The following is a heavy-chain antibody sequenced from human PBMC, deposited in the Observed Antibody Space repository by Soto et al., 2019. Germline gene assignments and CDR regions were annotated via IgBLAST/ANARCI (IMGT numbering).Heavy chain of an antibody. CDR3: AREGDSSGPDFHY. Sequence: EVQLVESGGGLVQPGGSLRLSCAASGFTFSDYYMNWVRQAPGKGLEWVGRSRDKANSYTADYAASVKGRFIISRDDSKNSLYLQINSLKPEDTAVYYCAREGDSSGPDFHYWGQGTLVTVSS. D-gene: IGHD6-19*01. CDR1: GFTFSDYY. V-gene: IGHV3-72*01. CDR2: SRDKANSYTA. J-gene: IGHJ4*02.